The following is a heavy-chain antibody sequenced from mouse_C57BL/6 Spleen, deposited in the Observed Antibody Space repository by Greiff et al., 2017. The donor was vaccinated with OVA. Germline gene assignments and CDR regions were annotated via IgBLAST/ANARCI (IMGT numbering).Heavy chain of an antibody. D-gene: IGHD4-1*01. CDR3: GAGTGYWYFDV. CDR1: GYTFTSYW. V-gene: IGHV1-50*01. CDR2: IDPSDSYT. J-gene: IGHJ1*03. Sequence: QVQLKEPGAELVKPGASVKLSCKASGYTFTSYWMQWVKQRPGQGLEWIGEIDPSDSYTNYNQKFKGKATLTVDTSSSTAYMQLSSLTSEDSAVYYCGAGTGYWYFDVWGTGTTVTVSS.